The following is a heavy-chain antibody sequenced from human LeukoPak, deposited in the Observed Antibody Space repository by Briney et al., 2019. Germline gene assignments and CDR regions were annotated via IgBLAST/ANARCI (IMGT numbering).Heavy chain of an antibody. CDR2: IYYSGST. CDR1: GDSISNYY. Sequence: SETLSLTCTVSGDSISNYYWSWIRQPPGKGLEWIGYIYYSGSTNYNPSLKSRVTISVDTSKNQFSLKLSSVTAADTAVYYCARLKDSSGRYGGYYFDYWGQGTLVTVSS. CDR3: ARLKDSSGRYGGYYFDY. D-gene: IGHD6-19*01. J-gene: IGHJ4*02. V-gene: IGHV4-59*08.